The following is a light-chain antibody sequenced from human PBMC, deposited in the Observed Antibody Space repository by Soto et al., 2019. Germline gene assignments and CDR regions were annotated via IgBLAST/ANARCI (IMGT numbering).Light chain of an antibody. CDR3: QQYQTYST. CDR2: GAS. Sequence: EIVLTQSPGTLSLSPGERATLSFGSSQSVSSSYLVWYQQKAGQAPRLLIYGASSRATGLPDRFSGSGSGTDCTLTISSLQPDDFATYFCQQYQTYSTFGQGTRLEIK. J-gene: IGKJ5*01. V-gene: IGKV3-20*01. CDR1: QSVSSSY.